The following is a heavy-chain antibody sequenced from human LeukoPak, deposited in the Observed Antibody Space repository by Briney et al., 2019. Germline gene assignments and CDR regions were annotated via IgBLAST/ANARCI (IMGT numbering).Heavy chain of an antibody. J-gene: IGHJ4*02. D-gene: IGHD3-3*01. CDR3: ARYDASRYYLDY. Sequence: PSETLSLTCAVYGGSFSGYCCSWIRQPPGNGLEWIGEINHSGSTNYNPSLKSRVTISVDTSKNQFSLKLSSVTAADTAVYYCARYDASRYYLDYWGQGTLVTVSS. CDR2: INHSGST. V-gene: IGHV4-34*01. CDR1: GGSFSGYC.